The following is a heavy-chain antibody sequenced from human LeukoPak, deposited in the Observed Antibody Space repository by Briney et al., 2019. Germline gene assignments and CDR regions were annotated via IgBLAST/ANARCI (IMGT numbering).Heavy chain of an antibody. CDR3: ARGSSTMIVVDAFGI. V-gene: IGHV4-34*01. D-gene: IGHD3-22*01. J-gene: IGHJ3*02. Sequence: SETLSLTCAVYGGSFSGYYWSWIRQPPGKGLEWIGEINHSGSTNYNPSLKSRVTISVDTSKNQFSLKLSSVTAADTAVYYCARGSSTMIVVDAFGIWGQGTMVTVSS. CDR2: INHSGST. CDR1: GGSFSGYY.